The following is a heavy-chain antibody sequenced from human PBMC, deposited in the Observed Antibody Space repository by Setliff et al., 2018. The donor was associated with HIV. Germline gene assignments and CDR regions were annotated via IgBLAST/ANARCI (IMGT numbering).Heavy chain of an antibody. J-gene: IGHJ3*02. CDR2: MNPNSGNT. D-gene: IGHD2-15*01. Sequence: SCKASGYTFTSYDINWVRQGTGQGLEWMGWMNPNSGNTGYAQKFQGRVTMTRNTSISTAYMELSSLRSEDTAVYYCARSLTGGAATRAFDIWGQGTMVTVSS. CDR1: GYTFTSYD. V-gene: IGHV1-8*02. CDR3: ARSLTGGAATRAFDI.